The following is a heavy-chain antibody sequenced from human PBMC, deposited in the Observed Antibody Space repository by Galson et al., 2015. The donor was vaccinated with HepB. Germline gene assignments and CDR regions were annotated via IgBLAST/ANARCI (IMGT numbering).Heavy chain of an antibody. D-gene: IGHD6-13*01. J-gene: IGHJ5*01. V-gene: IGHV3-11*03. CDR2: SRSSSSYT. CDR3: ASAKGAANWFDS. CDR1: GFTFGVYN. Sequence: SLRLEGAASGFTFGVYNMSWVRQAPGKGLEWVSYSRSSSSYTTYADSVKGRFTISRANANNSLYLQMTSLRAEDTAVYYCASAKGAANWFDSWGQGTLVTVSS.